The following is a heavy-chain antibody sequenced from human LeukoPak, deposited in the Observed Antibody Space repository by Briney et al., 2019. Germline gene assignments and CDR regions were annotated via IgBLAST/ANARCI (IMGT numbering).Heavy chain of an antibody. Sequence: PGGSLRLSCAASGFTFRDYYMSWIRQAPGKGLEWISYISSSAGTIHYVDSVKGRFTISRDNAENSLYLQMDSLRVEDTAVYYCATSVTRRRLDWFIDLWGRGTLVSVSS. V-gene: IGHV3-11*04. CDR2: ISSSAGTI. D-gene: IGHD4-17*01. CDR3: ATSVTRRRLDWFIDL. CDR1: GFTFRDYY. J-gene: IGHJ2*01.